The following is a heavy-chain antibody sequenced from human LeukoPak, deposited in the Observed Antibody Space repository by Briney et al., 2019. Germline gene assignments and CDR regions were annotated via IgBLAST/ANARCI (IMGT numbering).Heavy chain of an antibody. CDR2: THISGST. CDR3: ARAILESLENYYSMEV. Sequence: SETLSLTCSVSGGSISTHSWHWIRQSAEKGLEWIGRTHISGSTNKNPSLKSRVTMSLDTSKNQFSLRLGSVTAADTAVYYCARAILESLENYYSMEVWGKGTTVTVSS. V-gene: IGHV4-4*07. D-gene: IGHD3-3*01. CDR1: GGSISTHS. J-gene: IGHJ6*03.